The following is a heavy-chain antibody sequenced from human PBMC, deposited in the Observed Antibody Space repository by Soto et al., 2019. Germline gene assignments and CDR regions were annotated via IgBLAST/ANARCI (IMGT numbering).Heavy chain of an antibody. CDR1: GCTFPSYG. J-gene: IGHJ4*01. V-gene: IGHV1-18*01. Sequence: AAVKVSCTASGCTFPSYGISWVRQAPGQGLEWMGWISAYNGNTNYAQKLQGRVTMTTDTSTSTAYMELRSLRSDDTAVYYCARDREEYFDYRGHRTLFTAPS. CDR3: ARDREEYFDY. CDR2: ISAYNGNT.